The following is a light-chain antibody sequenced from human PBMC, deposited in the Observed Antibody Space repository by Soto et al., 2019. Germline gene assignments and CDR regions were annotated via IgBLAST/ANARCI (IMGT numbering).Light chain of an antibody. Sequence: EIVMTQSPATLSVSPGERATLSCRASQSVSSKLAWYQQKPGQAPRLLIYGASTRATGIPARFSGSGSGTAFTLTISSLQSEDFAVYYCQQYIDWPPLFGPGTKVDIK. V-gene: IGKV3-15*01. J-gene: IGKJ3*01. CDR3: QQYIDWPPL. CDR2: GAS. CDR1: QSVSSK.